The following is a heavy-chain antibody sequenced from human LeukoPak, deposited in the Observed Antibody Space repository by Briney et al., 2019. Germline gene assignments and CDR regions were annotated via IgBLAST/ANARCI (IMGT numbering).Heavy chain of an antibody. CDR2: IIPIFGTA. CDR3: ARDERGGYCSSTSCPNWFAP. J-gene: IGHJ5*02. V-gene: IGHV1-69*13. CDR1: GGTFSSYA. D-gene: IGHD2-2*01. Sequence: SVKVSCKASGGTFSSYAISWVRQAPGQGLEWMGGIIPIFGTANYAQKFQGRVTITADESTSTAYMELSSLRSEDTAVYYCARDERGGYCSSTSCPNWFAPWGQGTLVTVSS.